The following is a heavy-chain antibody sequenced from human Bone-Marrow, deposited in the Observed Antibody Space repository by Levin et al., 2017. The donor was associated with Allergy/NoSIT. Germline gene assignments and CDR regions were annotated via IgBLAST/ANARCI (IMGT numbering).Heavy chain of an antibody. CDR3: ATGAEGTTMTDPSEN. CDR1: GFTFSRYA. CDR2: ISFDGSKK. Sequence: GGSLRLSCVASGFTFSRYAMHWVRQAPGKGLECVAVISFDGSKKFYTDSLKGRFTISRDNSNNTLYLQMNSLRGEDTAVYYCATGAEGTTMTDPSENWGQGTLVTVSS. V-gene: IGHV3-30*04. J-gene: IGHJ4*02. D-gene: IGHD4-11*01.